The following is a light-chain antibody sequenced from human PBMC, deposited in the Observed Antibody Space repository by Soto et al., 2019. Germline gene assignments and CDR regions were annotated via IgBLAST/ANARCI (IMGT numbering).Light chain of an antibody. J-gene: IGLJ1*01. CDR1: SSNIESNT. Sequence: QSVLTQPPSASGTPGQRVTISCSGSSSNIESNTVYWYQQLPGMAPRLLIHTNDRRPSGVPDRFSGSKSGTSASLAISGLQSEDEAEYYCAAWDDNLSGFYVFGTGTKVTVL. CDR3: AAWDDNLSGFYV. V-gene: IGLV1-44*01. CDR2: TND.